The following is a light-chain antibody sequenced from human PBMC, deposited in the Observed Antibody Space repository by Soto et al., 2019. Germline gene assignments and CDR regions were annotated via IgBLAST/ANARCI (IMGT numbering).Light chain of an antibody. Sequence: EIVMTQSPATLSVSPGERATLSCRASQSVSSNLAWYQQKPGQAPRLLLYGASTRATGIPARFSGSGSGTEYTLTISSLQSEDFAVYYCQQYNNWPQTFDQGTKLEIK. V-gene: IGKV3-15*01. J-gene: IGKJ2*01. CDR2: GAS. CDR1: QSVSSN. CDR3: QQYNNWPQT.